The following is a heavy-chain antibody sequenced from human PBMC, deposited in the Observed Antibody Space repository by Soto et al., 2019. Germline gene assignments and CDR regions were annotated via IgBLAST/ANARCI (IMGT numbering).Heavy chain of an antibody. V-gene: IGHV1-69*02. CDR2: IIPTLSIT. J-gene: IGHJ5*02. Sequence: QVQLVQSGTEVKKPGSSVKVSCKASGGTFSTYTIVWVRQAPGQGLEWMGRIIPTLSITNYAQKFQGRVTITADKSTSTVYMEVSSLTSEDTAVYYCATTNWFDPWGQGTLVTVSS. CDR1: GGTFSTYT. CDR3: ATTNWFDP.